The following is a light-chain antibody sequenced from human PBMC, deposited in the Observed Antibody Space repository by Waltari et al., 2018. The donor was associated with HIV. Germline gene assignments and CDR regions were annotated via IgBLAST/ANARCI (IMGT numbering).Light chain of an antibody. Sequence: QVVLPQSPSASASLGASVKLTCTLSSGHTNHAIPRHQQQPEKGPRYLMRLSTNGSHTKGDGIPDRFSGSSSGAERYLTISSLQSEDEADYYCQTWGTGIVVFGGGTKLTVL. V-gene: IGLV4-69*01. CDR2: LSTNGSH. CDR3: QTWGTGIVV. J-gene: IGLJ2*01. CDR1: SGHTNHA.